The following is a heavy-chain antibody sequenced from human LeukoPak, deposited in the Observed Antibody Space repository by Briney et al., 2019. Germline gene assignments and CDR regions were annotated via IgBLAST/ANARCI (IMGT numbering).Heavy chain of an antibody. J-gene: IGHJ4*02. V-gene: IGHV4-34*01. CDR3: ARGRYSSGWYADYFDY. CDR1: GGSFSGYY. Sequence: SETLSLTRAVYGGSFSGYYWSWIRQPPGKGLEWIGEINHSGSTNYNPSLKSRVTISVDTSKNQFSLKLSSVTAADTAVYYCARGRYSSGWYADYFDYWGQGTLVTVSS. CDR2: INHSGST. D-gene: IGHD6-19*01.